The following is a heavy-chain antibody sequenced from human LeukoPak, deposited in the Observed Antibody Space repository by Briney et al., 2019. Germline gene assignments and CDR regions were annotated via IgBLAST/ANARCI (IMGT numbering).Heavy chain of an antibody. D-gene: IGHD2/OR15-2a*01. CDR2: IIPVFGTK. CDR1: GGTFSSYA. V-gene: IGHV1-69*05. CDR3: ARGRVPSTNFVDAFDI. Sequence: SVKVSCKASGGTFSSYAISWVRQAPGQGLEWMGGIIPVFGTKRHAQKFQGIVTISTDESTSTAYMELSSLRSEDTAVYYCARGRVPSTNFVDAFDIWGQGTMVSVSS. J-gene: IGHJ3*02.